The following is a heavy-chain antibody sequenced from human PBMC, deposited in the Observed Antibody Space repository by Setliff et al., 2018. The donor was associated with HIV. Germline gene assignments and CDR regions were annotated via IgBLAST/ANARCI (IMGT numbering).Heavy chain of an antibody. Sequence: GGSLRLSCAASGFTFSSHWMSWIRQAPGKGLEWVASIKQDGGEKYLVDSVKGRFTISRDNAKDSMFLQMNSLRGEDTAVYYCATPFLYDTLTGSFPYQFYQRGKRTLVTVSS. CDR2: IKQDGGEK. CDR1: GFTFSSHW. D-gene: IGHD3-9*01. V-gene: IGHV3-7*01. CDR3: ATPFLYDTLTGSFPYQFYQ. J-gene: IGHJ4*02.